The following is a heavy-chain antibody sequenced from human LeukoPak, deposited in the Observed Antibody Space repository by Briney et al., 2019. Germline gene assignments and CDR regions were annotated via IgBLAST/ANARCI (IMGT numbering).Heavy chain of an antibody. CDR1: GGSISSNSFY. Sequence: SETLSLTCSVSGGSISSNSFYWGWIRQPPGRGLEWIANIFYNGRTYYNPSLKSRVTMSVDTSKNQFSLKLSSVTAADTAVYYCARTDPYDILTGYYSGYYYMDVWGKGTTVTVSS. D-gene: IGHD3-9*01. V-gene: IGHV4-39*07. J-gene: IGHJ6*03. CDR2: IFYNGRT. CDR3: ARTDPYDILTGYYSGYYYMDV.